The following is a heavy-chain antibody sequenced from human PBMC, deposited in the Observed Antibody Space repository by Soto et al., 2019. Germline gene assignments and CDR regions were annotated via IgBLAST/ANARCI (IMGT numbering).Heavy chain of an antibody. CDR3: AERLTTVTTVFDY. CDR1: GLTSSTYA. Sequence: EVQLLQSGGDLVQPGGSLRLSCAASGLTSSTYAMSWVRQAPGKGLEWVSGISGSGGSTYYADSVKGRFTISRDNSKNMLYLQMNSLRAEDTAVYYCAERLTTVTTVFDYWGQGTLVTVSS. V-gene: IGHV3-23*01. D-gene: IGHD4-17*01. J-gene: IGHJ4*02. CDR2: ISGSGGST.